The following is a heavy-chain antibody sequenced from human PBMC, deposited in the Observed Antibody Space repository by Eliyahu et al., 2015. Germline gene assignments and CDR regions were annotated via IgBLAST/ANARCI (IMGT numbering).Heavy chain of an antibody. CDR1: XYXFTGYY. CDR3: ARGARMVDGWFDP. CDR2: INPNSGGT. D-gene: IGHD2-8*01. V-gene: IGHV1-2*06. J-gene: IGHJ5*02. Sequence: QVQLVQSGAEVKKPGASVKVSCKASXYXFTGYYMHWVRQAPGQGLEWMGRINPNSGGTNXAXKFQGRVTMTRDTSISTAYMELSRLRSDDTAVYYCARGARMVDGWFDPWGQGTLVTVSS.